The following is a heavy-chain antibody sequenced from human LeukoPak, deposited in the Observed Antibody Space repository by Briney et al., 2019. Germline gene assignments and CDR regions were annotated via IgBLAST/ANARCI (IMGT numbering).Heavy chain of an antibody. Sequence: ASVKGYCNAFGYTFTSYGISWVRQASGQRLALLGCISAYNGNTNHAQKLQGRVTMTTDTSTSTAYMELRSLRSDDTAVYYFARSDCSSTSCSYGMDVWGQGTTVTVSS. J-gene: IGHJ6*02. CDR3: ARSDCSSTSCSYGMDV. CDR1: GYTFTSYG. V-gene: IGHV1-18*01. D-gene: IGHD2-2*01. CDR2: ISAYNGNT.